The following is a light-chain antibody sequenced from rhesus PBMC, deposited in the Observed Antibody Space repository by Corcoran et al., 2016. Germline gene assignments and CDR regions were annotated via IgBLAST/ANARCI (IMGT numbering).Light chain of an antibody. Sequence: DIVMTQSPDSLAVSLGERVTINCKSSQSRLYSFKNKNYLAWYQQKPVQASKLLIYWASTRDSGVPSRFSGRGSGTDFTLTISGLRAEDVAVYYCQQYYSSPYTFGQGTKVEIK. CDR1: QSRLYSFKNKNY. V-gene: IGKV4-1*01. J-gene: IGKJ2*01. CDR3: QQYYSSPYT. CDR2: WAS.